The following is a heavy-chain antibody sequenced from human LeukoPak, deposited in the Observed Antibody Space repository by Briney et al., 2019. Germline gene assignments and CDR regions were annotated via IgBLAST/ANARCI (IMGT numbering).Heavy chain of an antibody. CDR3: AKDRNYYDSSGPTGIDY. J-gene: IGHJ4*02. Sequence: GGSLRLSCAASGFTFSSYGMHWVRQAPGKGLEWVAVISYDGSNKYYADSVKGRFTISRDNSKNTLYLQMNSLRAEDTAVYYCAKDRNYYDSSGPTGIDYWGQGTLVTVSS. CDR1: GFTFSSYG. D-gene: IGHD3-22*01. CDR2: ISYDGSNK. V-gene: IGHV3-30*18.